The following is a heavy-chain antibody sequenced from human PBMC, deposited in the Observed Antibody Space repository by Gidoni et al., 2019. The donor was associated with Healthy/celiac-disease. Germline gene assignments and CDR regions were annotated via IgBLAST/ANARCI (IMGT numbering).Heavy chain of an antibody. Sequence: EVQLVESGGGLVQPGGSLRLSCAASGFTFSSYWMHWVRQAPGKGLVWVSRINSDGSSTSYADSVKGRFTISRDNAKNTLYLQMNSLRAEDTAVYYCARAGGYCSSTSCYNHYYGMDVWGQGTTVTVSS. CDR3: ARAGGYCSSTSCYNHYYGMDV. D-gene: IGHD2-2*02. J-gene: IGHJ6*02. CDR1: GFTFSSYW. V-gene: IGHV3-74*01. CDR2: INSDGSST.